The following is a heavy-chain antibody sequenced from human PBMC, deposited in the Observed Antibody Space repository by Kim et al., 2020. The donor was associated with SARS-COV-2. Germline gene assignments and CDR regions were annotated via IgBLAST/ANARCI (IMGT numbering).Heavy chain of an antibody. CDR2: IYSGGST. CDR1: GFTVSSNY. CDR3: AREYSSGWYYFDY. Sequence: GGSLRLSCAASGFTVSSNYMSWVRQAPGKGLEWVSVIYSGGSTYYADSVKGRFTISRDNSKNTLYLQMNSLRAEDTAVYYCAREYSSGWYYFDYWGQGTLVTVSS. D-gene: IGHD6-19*01. V-gene: IGHV3-53*01. J-gene: IGHJ4*02.